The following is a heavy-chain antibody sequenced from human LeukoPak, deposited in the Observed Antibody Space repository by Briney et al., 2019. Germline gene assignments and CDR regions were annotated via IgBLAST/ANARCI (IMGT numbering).Heavy chain of an antibody. CDR1: GFTFSSYS. Sequence: GGSLRLSCSASGFTFSSYSMYWVRQAPGKGLEFVSGISSNGGSTEYGDSVKGRFTISRDNSKNTVYLQMSSLRGEDTAVYYCVRRSPGGYYFDYWGQGTLVTVSS. J-gene: IGHJ4*02. CDR2: ISSNGGST. D-gene: IGHD5-12*01. V-gene: IGHV3-64D*06. CDR3: VRRSPGGYYFDY.